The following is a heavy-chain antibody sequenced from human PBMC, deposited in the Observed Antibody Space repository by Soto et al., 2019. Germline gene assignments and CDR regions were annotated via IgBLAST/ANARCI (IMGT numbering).Heavy chain of an antibody. Sequence: PGEPLKISCTGSGYSFTSYWIGWVRQMPVKVLEWMGIIYPGDSDTRYIPSFPGQVTISADKSISTAYLQWSSLKASDTAMYYCARHWGIAEEPTYYYGMDVWGQGTTVTVSS. V-gene: IGHV5-51*01. CDR1: GYSFTSYW. CDR2: IYPGDSDT. J-gene: IGHJ6*01. CDR3: ARHWGIAEEPTYYYGMDV. D-gene: IGHD6-13*01.